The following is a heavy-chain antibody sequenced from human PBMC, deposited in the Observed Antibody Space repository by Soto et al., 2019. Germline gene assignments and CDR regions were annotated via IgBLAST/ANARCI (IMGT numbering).Heavy chain of an antibody. Sequence: QVQLQESGPGLVKPSQTLSLTCTVSGVSLSSSGHYWNWVRQHPGKGLEWVGYIDYSGRTYYNPSLKSRLVMSIDPSKNQFSLNLNSVTAADTALYFCAVGKFMDVWGRGTTVTVSS. D-gene: IGHD3-16*01. J-gene: IGHJ6*03. CDR2: IDYSGRT. CDR3: AVGKFMDV. CDR1: GVSLSSSGHY. V-gene: IGHV4-31*03.